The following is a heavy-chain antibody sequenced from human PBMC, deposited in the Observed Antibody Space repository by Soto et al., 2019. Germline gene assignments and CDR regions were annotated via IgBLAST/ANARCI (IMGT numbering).Heavy chain of an antibody. Sequence: QVQLQESGPGLVKPSETLSLTCTVSGGSISSYYWSWIRQPPGKGLEWIGYIYYSGNTNYNPSLKSRVTISVDTSKNQFSLKLSSVTAADTAVYYCARVDLGGGPLFDYWGQGTLVTVSS. J-gene: IGHJ4*02. CDR1: GGSISSYY. V-gene: IGHV4-59*01. D-gene: IGHD1-26*01. CDR2: IYYSGNT. CDR3: ARVDLGGGPLFDY.